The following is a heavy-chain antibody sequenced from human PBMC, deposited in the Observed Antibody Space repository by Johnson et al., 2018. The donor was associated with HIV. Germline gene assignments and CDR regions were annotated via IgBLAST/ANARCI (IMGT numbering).Heavy chain of an antibody. CDR3: AKDRSWGSWNAFDI. CDR1: GFTFSSYG. J-gene: IGHJ3*02. Sequence: QVQLVESGGGVVQPGRSLRLSCAASGFTFSSYGVHWVRQAPGKGLEWVAVIWYDGSNKNYADSVKGRFTISRDNSKNTLYVQMNSLRAEDTAVYYCAKDRSWGSWNAFDIWGQGTMVTVSS. V-gene: IGHV3-33*06. D-gene: IGHD7-27*01. CDR2: IWYDGSNK.